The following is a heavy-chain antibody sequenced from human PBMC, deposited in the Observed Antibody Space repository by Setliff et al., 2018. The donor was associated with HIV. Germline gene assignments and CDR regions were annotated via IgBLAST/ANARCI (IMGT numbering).Heavy chain of an antibody. J-gene: IGHJ6*03. D-gene: IGHD3-22*01. Sequence: SVKVSCKASRGTFRNSAINWVRQAPGQGLEWMGGIIPIFGTAKYAQKFQGRVTVTADESTSTAYMQLSSLRSDDTAVYYCARGRNYDSSGYGDYYYYMDVWGKGTTVTVSS. CDR3: ARGRNYDSSGYGDYYYYMDV. CDR1: RGTFRNSA. CDR2: IIPIFGTA. V-gene: IGHV1-69*13.